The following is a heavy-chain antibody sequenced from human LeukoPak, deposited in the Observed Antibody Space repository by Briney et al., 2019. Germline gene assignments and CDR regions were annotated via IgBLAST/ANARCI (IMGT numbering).Heavy chain of an antibody. CDR1: GFTFTNYW. CDR3: TRGGGTGTTELEY. V-gene: IGHV3-49*04. CDR2: IRSKAYGGTT. J-gene: IGHJ4*02. Sequence: GGSLRLSCAASGFTFTNYWMSWVRQAPGKGLEWVSFIRSKAYGGTTEYAASVKGRFTISRDDSKSIAYLQMNSLKTEDTAVYYCTRGGGTGTTELEYWGQGTLVTVSS. D-gene: IGHD1-7*01.